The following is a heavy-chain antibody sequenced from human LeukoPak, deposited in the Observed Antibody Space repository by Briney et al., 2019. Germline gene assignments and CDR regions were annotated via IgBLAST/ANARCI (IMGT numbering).Heavy chain of an antibody. J-gene: IGHJ4*02. D-gene: IGHD2-2*01. CDR3: AAVVPAAMY. CDR2: INHSGST. CDR1: GGSFSGYY. V-gene: IGHV4-34*01. Sequence: SETLSLTCAVYGGSFSGYYWSWIRQPPGKGLEWIGEINHSGSTNYNPSLKSRVTISVDTSKNQFSLKLSSVTAADMAVYYCAAVVPAAMYWGQGTLVTVSS.